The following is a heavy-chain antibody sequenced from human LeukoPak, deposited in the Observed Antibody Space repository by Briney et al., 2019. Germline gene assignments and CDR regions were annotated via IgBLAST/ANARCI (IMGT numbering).Heavy chain of an antibody. J-gene: IGHJ6*03. CDR3: ARDAVVVAATPGYYYYMDV. Sequence: SETLSLTCTVSGGSISSYYWSWIRQPAGKGLEWIGRIYTSGSTNYNPSLKSRVTMSVDTSKNQFSLKLSSVTAADTAVYYCARDAVVVAATPGYYYYMDVWGKGTTVTVSS. V-gene: IGHV4-4*07. CDR1: GGSISSYY. D-gene: IGHD2-15*01. CDR2: IYTSGST.